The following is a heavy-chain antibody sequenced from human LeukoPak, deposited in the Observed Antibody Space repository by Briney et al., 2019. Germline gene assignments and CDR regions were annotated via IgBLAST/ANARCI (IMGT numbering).Heavy chain of an antibody. Sequence: ASVKVSCKASGYTFTGYYMHWVRQAPGQGLEWMGWINPNSGGTNYAQKFQGRVTMTTDTSTSTAYMELRSLRSDDTAVYYCARVGRPYYYYYMDVWGKGTTVTISS. J-gene: IGHJ6*03. CDR2: INPNSGGT. CDR3: ARVGRPYYYYYMDV. CDR1: GYTFTGYY. V-gene: IGHV1-2*02.